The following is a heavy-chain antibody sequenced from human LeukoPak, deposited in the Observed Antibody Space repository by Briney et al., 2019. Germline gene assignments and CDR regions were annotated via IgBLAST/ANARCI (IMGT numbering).Heavy chain of an antibody. CDR3: ARASGSYYPDAFDI. CDR2: INTNTGNP. Sequence: GASVKVSCKASGYTFTGYYMHWVRQAPGQGLEWMGWINTNTGNPTYAQGFTGRFVFSLDTSVSTAYLQISSLKAEDTAVYYCARASGSYYPDAFDIWGQGTMVTVSS. D-gene: IGHD1-26*01. CDR1: GYTFTGYY. J-gene: IGHJ3*02. V-gene: IGHV7-4-1*02.